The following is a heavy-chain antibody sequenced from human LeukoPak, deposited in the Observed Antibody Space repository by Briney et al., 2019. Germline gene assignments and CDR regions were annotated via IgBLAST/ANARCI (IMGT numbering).Heavy chain of an antibody. D-gene: IGHD5-24*01. CDR3: ARDLGGDGYFDY. J-gene: IGHJ4*02. CDR1: GFTVSSNY. Sequence: GGSLRLSCAASGFTVSSNYMSWVRQAPGKGLEWVSVIYSGGSTYYADSVKGRFTISRDNSKNALYLQMNSLRAEDTAVYYCARDLGGDGYFDYWGQGTLVTVSS. V-gene: IGHV3-66*01. CDR2: IYSGGST.